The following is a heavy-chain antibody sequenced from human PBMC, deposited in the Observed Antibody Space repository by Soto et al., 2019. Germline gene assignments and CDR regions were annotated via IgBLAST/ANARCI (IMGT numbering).Heavy chain of an antibody. CDR2: IYWDDDK. Sequence: QITLKESGPTLVKPTQTLTLTCTFSGFSLSSSGVGVGWIRQPPGKALEWLALIYWDDDKRYRTSLRNRLTIPKDTSKKQVVLTIPNMAPVDTATYYCATNNSLNNWFAPWGQGTLVTVSS. CDR1: GFSLSSSGVG. D-gene: IGHD1-1*01. J-gene: IGHJ5*02. V-gene: IGHV2-5*02. CDR3: ATNNSLNNWFAP.